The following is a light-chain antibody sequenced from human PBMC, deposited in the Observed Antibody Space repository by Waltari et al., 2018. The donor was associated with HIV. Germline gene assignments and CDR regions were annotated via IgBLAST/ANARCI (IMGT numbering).Light chain of an antibody. CDR1: QSVNSD. V-gene: IGKV3D-15*01. Sequence: IVMTQSPATLSVSPGERATLSCRASQSVNSDLAWYQQRPGQAPRLLIYDASTRATGIPARFSGSGSETDFTLTISSLQSEDVAVYYCQQYADWPPLTFGGGTKVEIK. CDR2: DAS. J-gene: IGKJ4*01. CDR3: QQYADWPPLT.